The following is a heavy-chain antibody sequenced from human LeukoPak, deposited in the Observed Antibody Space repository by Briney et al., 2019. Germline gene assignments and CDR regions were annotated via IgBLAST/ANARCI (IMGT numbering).Heavy chain of an antibody. CDR2: IIPIFGTA. V-gene: IGHV1-69*13. CDR1: GGTFSSYA. D-gene: IGHD3-3*01. J-gene: IGHJ4*02. CDR3: ALRKDVRLLEWSYYFDY. Sequence: SVKVSCKASGGTFSSYAISWVRQAPGQGLEWMGGIIPIFGTANYAQKFQGRVTITADESTSTAYMELSSLRSEDTAVYYCALRKDVRLLEWSYYFDYWGQGTLVTVSS.